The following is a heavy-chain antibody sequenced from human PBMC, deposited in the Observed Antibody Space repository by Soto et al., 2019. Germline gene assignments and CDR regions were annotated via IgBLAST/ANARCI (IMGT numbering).Heavy chain of an antibody. V-gene: IGHV3-48*02. CDR1: GFTFSTFS. D-gene: IGHD1-26*01. Sequence: GALRLSCAASGFTFSTFSMNWVRQAPGKGLEWLSYIGGSGGSISYADSVKGRFTISRDNGKNTLYLQMSSLRDEDTAVYYCARDLAWAFNSWGQGALVTVSS. J-gene: IGHJ4*02. CDR2: IGGSGGSI. CDR3: ARDLAWAFNS.